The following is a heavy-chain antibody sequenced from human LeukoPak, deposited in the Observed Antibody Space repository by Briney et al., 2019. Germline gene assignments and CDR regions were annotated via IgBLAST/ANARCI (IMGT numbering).Heavy chain of an antibody. CDR2: INHSGST. Sequence: SETLSLTCTVSGGSISSYYWSWIRQPPGKGLEWIGEINHSGSTNYNPSLKSRVTISVDTSKNQFSLKLSSVTAADTAVYYCARRYNWNYNWFDPWGQGTLVTVSS. V-gene: IGHV4-34*01. J-gene: IGHJ5*02. D-gene: IGHD1-7*01. CDR1: GGSISSYY. CDR3: ARRYNWNYNWFDP.